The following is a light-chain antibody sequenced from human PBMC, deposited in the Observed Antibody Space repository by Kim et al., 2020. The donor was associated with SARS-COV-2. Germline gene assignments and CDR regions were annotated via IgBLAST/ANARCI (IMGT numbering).Light chain of an antibody. Sequence: EIVMTQSPATLSVSPGERATLSCRTSQSVSTNLAWYQQKPGQAPRLLIYGTSTRATGIPARFSGSGYGTEFTLTISSLQSEDFAIYYCQQYNRWPPYIFGQGTKLEIK. J-gene: IGKJ2*01. V-gene: IGKV3-15*01. CDR1: QSVSTN. CDR2: GTS. CDR3: QQYNRWPPYI.